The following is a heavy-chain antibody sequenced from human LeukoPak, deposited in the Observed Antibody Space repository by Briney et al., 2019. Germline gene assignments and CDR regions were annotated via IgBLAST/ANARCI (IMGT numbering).Heavy chain of an antibody. D-gene: IGHD2-15*01. CDR2: INHSGST. V-gene: IGHV4-34*01. Sequence: PSETLSLTCAVYGGSFSGYYWSWIRQPPGKGLEWIGEINHSGSTNYNPSLKSRVTISVDTSKNQFSLKLSSVTAADTAVYYCAKEFSRVWSYWYFDLWGRGTLVTVSS. J-gene: IGHJ2*01. CDR1: GGSFSGYY. CDR3: AKEFSRVWSYWYFDL.